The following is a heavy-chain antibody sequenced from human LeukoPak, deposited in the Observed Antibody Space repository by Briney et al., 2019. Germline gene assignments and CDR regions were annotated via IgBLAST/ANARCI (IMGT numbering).Heavy chain of an antibody. CDR2: IYHSGST. V-gene: IGHV4-4*02. D-gene: IGHD6-13*01. CDR3: ASGYSSSWSSYGMDV. CDR1: GGSISSSNW. J-gene: IGHJ6*02. Sequence: SETLSLTCAVSGGSISSSNWWSWVRQPPGKGLEWIGEIYHSGSTNYNPSLKSRVTISVDKSKNQFSLKLSSVTAADTAVYYCASGYSSSWSSYGMDVWGQGTTVTVSS.